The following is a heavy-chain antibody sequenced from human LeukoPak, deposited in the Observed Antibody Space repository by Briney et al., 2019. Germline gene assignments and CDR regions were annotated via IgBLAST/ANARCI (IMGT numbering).Heavy chain of an antibody. J-gene: IGHJ6*03. Sequence: ASVKVSCKASGYTFTSYYMHWVRQAPGQGLEWMGIINPSGGSTSYAQKFQGRVTITADESTSTAYMELSSLRSEDTAVYYCARVGGGYCSSTSCYPYYYYMDVWGKGTTVTVSS. D-gene: IGHD2-2*01. CDR3: ARVGGGYCSSTSCYPYYYYMDV. CDR1: GYTFTSYY. V-gene: IGHV1-46*01. CDR2: INPSGGST.